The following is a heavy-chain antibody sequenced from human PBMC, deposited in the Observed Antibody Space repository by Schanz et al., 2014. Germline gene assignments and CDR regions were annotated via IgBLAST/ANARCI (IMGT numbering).Heavy chain of an antibody. CDR1: GFTFSGYS. V-gene: IGHV3-21*01. D-gene: IGHD3-10*01. CDR3: ARDQYYGSGSYYRENWFDP. Sequence: EVQLLESGGGLVQPGGSLRLSCAASGFTFSGYSMNWVRQAPGKGLEWVSSIDSSSDYINYADSVKGRFTISRDNAKNSLYLQMSSLRGEDTAVYYCARDQYYGSGSYYRENWFDPWGQGTLVTVSS. CDR2: IDSSSDYI. J-gene: IGHJ5*02.